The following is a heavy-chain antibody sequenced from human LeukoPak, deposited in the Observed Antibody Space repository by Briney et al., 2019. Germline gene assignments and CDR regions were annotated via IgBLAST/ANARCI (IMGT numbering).Heavy chain of an antibody. CDR3: ARDDSGARAHY. J-gene: IGHJ4*02. CDR1: GFSFSNYW. V-gene: IGHV3-74*03. Sequence: PGGSLRLSCAASGFSFSNYWMCWVRQAPGKGLVCVSRINSDGSTTTYADSVKGRFTISRDNAKNTLYLQMNSLRAEDTAVYYCARDDSGARAHYWGQGTLVTVSS. D-gene: IGHD1-26*01. CDR2: INSDGSTT.